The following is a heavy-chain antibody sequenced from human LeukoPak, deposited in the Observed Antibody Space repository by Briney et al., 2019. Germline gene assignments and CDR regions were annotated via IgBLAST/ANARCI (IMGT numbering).Heavy chain of an antibody. J-gene: IGHJ4*02. CDR3: ARAQMGAPTDY. D-gene: IGHD1-26*01. Sequence: GGSLRLSCAASGFTFSNYAMYWVRQAPGKGLVWVSHISSDGSSIIYADSVKGRFTISRDIAKNTLYLQMNSLRAEDTAVYYCARAQMGAPTDYWGQGTLVTVSS. V-gene: IGHV3-74*01. CDR2: ISSDGSSI. CDR1: GFTFSNYA.